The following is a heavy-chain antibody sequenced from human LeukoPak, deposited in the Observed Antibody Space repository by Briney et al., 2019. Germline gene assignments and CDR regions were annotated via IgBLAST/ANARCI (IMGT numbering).Heavy chain of an antibody. D-gene: IGHD3-3*01. CDR2: IYYPGST. CDR3: AKNGQSGFSFDP. CDR1: GGSFTSRSYF. Sequence: PSETLSLTCTVSGGSFTSRSYFWAWIRQSPGKGLEWIASIYYPGSTFYNPSLKSRVTISADSSKNQFSLKLSSVTAADTAVYYCAKNGQSGFSFDPWGQGTLVTVSS. V-gene: IGHV4-39*07. J-gene: IGHJ5*02.